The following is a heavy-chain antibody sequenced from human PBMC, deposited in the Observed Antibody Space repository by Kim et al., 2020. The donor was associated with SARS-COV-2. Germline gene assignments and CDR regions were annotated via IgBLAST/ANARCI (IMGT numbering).Heavy chain of an antibody. CDR2: MNPNSGNT. CDR1: GDTFTSYD. CDR3: ARASRICSRSSFYEF. V-gene: IGHV1-8*01. J-gene: IGHJ4*02. D-gene: IGHD2-2*01. Sequence: ASVKVSCKASGDTFTSYDINWVRQPTGQGLEWMGWMNPNSGNTGYAQKFQCRVTMTRDTSINTAYMELSRLNSEDSALYFCARASRICSRSSFYEFWGQGTLVSVSS.